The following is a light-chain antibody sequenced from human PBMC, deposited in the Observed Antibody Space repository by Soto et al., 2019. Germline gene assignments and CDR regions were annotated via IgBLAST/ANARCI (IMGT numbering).Light chain of an antibody. Sequence: IVLTQSPCTLALSPGERATLSCGASQSVSSNSLAWYQQKPGQAPRLLISGASSRATGIPDRFSGSGSGTDFTLTISRLEPEDFEVYYCQQYGSSPFTFGPGTKVDIK. CDR3: QQYGSSPFT. J-gene: IGKJ3*01. CDR2: GAS. CDR1: QSVSSNS. V-gene: IGKV3-20*01.